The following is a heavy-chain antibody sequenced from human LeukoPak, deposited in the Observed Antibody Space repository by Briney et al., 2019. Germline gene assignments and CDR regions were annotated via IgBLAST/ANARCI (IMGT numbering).Heavy chain of an antibody. J-gene: IGHJ5*02. V-gene: IGHV4-34*01. CDR3: ARDYYGSGHFDP. Sequence: SETLSLTCAVYGGSFSGYYWSWIRQSPGEGLEWIGEINHSGSTNYNPSLKSRVTISVDTSKNQFSLKLRSVNAADTAVYYCARDYYGSGHFDPWGQGTLVTVSS. D-gene: IGHD3-10*01. CDR1: GGSFSGYY. CDR2: INHSGST.